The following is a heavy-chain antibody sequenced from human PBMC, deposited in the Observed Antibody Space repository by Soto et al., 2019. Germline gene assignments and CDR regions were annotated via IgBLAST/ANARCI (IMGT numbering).Heavy chain of an antibody. D-gene: IGHD3-10*01. CDR1: GGSISSSSYY. CDR2: IYYSGST. J-gene: IGHJ5*02. Sequence: SETLSLTCTVSGGSISSSSYYWGWIRQPPGKGLEWIGSIYYSGSTYYNPSLKSRVTISVDTSKNQFSLKLSSVTAADTAVYYCLRITMVRGVIWEFDPWGQGTLVNVSS. V-gene: IGHV4-39*01. CDR3: LRITMVRGVIWEFDP.